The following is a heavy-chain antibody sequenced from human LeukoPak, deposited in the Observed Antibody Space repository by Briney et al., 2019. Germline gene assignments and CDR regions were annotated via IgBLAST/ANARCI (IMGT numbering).Heavy chain of an antibody. D-gene: IGHD6-19*01. CDR2: ISYDGSNK. CDR3: ARGSSSGWFSFDY. CDR1: GFTFSSYA. J-gene: IGHJ4*02. V-gene: IGHV3-30*14. Sequence: GRSLRLSCAASGFTFSSYAMHWVRQAPGKGLEWVAVISYDGSNKYYADSVKGRFTISRDNSKNTLYLQMNSLRAEDTAVYYCARGSSSGWFSFDYWGQGTLVIVSS.